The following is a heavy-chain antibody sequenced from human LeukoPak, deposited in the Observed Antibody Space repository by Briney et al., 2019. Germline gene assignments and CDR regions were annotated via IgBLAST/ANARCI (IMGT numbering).Heavy chain of an antibody. D-gene: IGHD3-22*01. Sequence: GGSLRLSCAASGFTFSSYSMNWVRQAPGKGLEWVSSISSSSSYIYYADSVKGRFTISRDNSKNTLYLQMNSLRAEDTAVYYCARGRRHYYDSSGYYYGYFDYWGQGTLVTVSS. J-gene: IGHJ4*02. V-gene: IGHV3-21*01. CDR3: ARGRRHYYDSSGYYYGYFDY. CDR2: ISSSSSYI. CDR1: GFTFSSYS.